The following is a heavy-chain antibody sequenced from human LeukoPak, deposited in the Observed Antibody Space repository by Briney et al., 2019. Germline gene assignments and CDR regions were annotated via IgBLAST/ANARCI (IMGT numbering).Heavy chain of an antibody. CDR1: GFTFSSYG. D-gene: IGHD4-11*01. Sequence: AGGPLRLSCAAPGFTFSSYGMHWVRQAPGKGLEWVAVISYDGSNKYYADSVKGRFTISRDNSKNTLYLQMNSLRAEDTAVYYCAKDDDWATVTNRHRGPIDYWGQGTLVTVSS. J-gene: IGHJ4*02. CDR3: AKDDDWATVTNRHRGPIDY. V-gene: IGHV3-30*18. CDR2: ISYDGSNK.